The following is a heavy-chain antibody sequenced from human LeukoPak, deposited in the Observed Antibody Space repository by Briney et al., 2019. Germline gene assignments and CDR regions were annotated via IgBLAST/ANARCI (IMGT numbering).Heavy chain of an antibody. CDR3: ATNLRGYSYGLGFDY. Sequence: GGSLRLSCAASGFTFSSYWMHWVRQAPGKGLVWVSRINSDGSSTNYADSVKGRFTVSRDNAKNTLYLQMNSLRAEDTVVYYCATNLRGYSYGLGFDYWGQGTLVTVSS. J-gene: IGHJ4*02. V-gene: IGHV3-74*01. CDR2: INSDGSST. D-gene: IGHD5-18*01. CDR1: GFTFSSYW.